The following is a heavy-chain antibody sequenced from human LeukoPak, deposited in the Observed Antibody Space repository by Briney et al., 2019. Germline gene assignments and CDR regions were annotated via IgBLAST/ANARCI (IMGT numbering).Heavy chain of an antibody. CDR3: ARHFPYCGGDCPYYYMDV. CDR2: IYRSETT. CDR1: GASISSDY. Sequence: SETLSLTCSVSGASISSDYWSWIRQPPGKGLEWIGNIYRSETTKYNPSLRSRATISGDTSKNQFSLKLSSVTAADTAVYYCARHFPYCGGDCPYYYMDVWGKGTTVTVSS. D-gene: IGHD2-21*02. J-gene: IGHJ6*03. V-gene: IGHV4-4*09.